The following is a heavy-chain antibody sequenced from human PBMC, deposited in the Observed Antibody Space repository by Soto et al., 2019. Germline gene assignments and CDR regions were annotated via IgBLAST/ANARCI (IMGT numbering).Heavy chain of an antibody. V-gene: IGHV1-18*01. Sequence: QDQLVQSGGEVKKPGASVKVSCKDSGYTFTSYGMSWVRQAPGQGLEWMGWINAYNGNTNYAQKLQVRVTMTTDTSTSTAYMELRSLRSDDTAVYYCARDVGYGLIDYWGQGTLVTVSS. CDR3: ARDVGYGLIDY. CDR2: INAYNGNT. J-gene: IGHJ4*02. D-gene: IGHD5-18*01. CDR1: GYTFTSYG.